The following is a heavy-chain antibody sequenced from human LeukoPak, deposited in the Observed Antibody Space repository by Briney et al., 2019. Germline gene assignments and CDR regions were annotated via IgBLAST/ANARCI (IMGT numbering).Heavy chain of an antibody. D-gene: IGHD2-2*01. J-gene: IGHJ3*02. Sequence: GGSLRLSCAASGFTFSYYGIHWVRQAPGKGLEWVAFIRYDGSNKYYADSVKGRFTISRDNSKNTLYLQMNSLRAEDTAVYYCAKLTYAGDAFDIWGQGTMVTVSS. CDR3: AKLTYAGDAFDI. CDR2: IRYDGSNK. V-gene: IGHV3-30*02. CDR1: GFTFSYYG.